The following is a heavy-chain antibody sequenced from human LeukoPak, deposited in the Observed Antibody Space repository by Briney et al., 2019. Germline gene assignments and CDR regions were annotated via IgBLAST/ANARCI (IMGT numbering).Heavy chain of an antibody. CDR2: ISYDGSNK. D-gene: IGHD6-13*01. CDR3: AKGRIAAAAPIDY. V-gene: IGHV3-30*18. CDR1: GFTFSSYG. J-gene: IGHJ4*02. Sequence: GGSLRLSCAASGFTFSSYGMHWVRQAPGKGLEWVAVISYDGSNKYYADSVKGRFTISRDNSKNTLYLQMNSLRAEDTAVYYCAKGRIAAAAPIDYWGQGTLVTVSS.